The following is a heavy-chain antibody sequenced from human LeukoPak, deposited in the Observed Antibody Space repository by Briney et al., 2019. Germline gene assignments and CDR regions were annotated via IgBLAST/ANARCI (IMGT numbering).Heavy chain of an antibody. V-gene: IGHV1-69*06. CDR2: IIPIFGTA. CDR1: GGTFSSYA. D-gene: IGHD3-22*01. Sequence: ASVKVSCKASGGTFSSYAISWVRQAPGQGLEWMGGIIPIFGTANYAQKFQGRVTITADKSTSTAYMELSSLRSEDTAVYYCARLYDSSGYPYYYYGMDVWGQGTTVTVSS. CDR3: ARLYDSSGYPYYYYGMDV. J-gene: IGHJ6*02.